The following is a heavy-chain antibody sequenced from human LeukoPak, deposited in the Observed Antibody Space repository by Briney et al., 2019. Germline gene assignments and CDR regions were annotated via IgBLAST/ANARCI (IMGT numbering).Heavy chain of an antibody. CDR3: ARPTYCGSNCYFNFDY. CDR1: GYTFATYF. Sequence: ASVKVSCKTSGYTFATYFMHWVRQAPGQGLEWMGYIKPNSGVTNYAQKFRGRVTMTWDTSISTAYIELSGLTSDDTAIYYCARPTYCGSNCYFNFDYWGQGTLVTVSS. CDR2: IKPNSGVT. V-gene: IGHV1-2*02. J-gene: IGHJ4*02. D-gene: IGHD2-21*02.